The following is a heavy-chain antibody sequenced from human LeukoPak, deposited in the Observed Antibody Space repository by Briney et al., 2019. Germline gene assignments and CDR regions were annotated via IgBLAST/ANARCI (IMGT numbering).Heavy chain of an antibody. V-gene: IGHV1-18*01. CDR1: GYTFTSYG. D-gene: IGHD6-13*01. CDR2: ISAYNGNT. CDR3: ARGKLVRFRSIAPDFDY. Sequence: ASVNVSCKASGYTFTSYGISWVRQAPGQGLEWMGWISAYNGNTNYAQKLQGRVTMTTDTSTSTAYMELRSLRSDDTAVYYCARGKLVRFRSIAPDFDYWGQGTLVTVSS. J-gene: IGHJ4*02.